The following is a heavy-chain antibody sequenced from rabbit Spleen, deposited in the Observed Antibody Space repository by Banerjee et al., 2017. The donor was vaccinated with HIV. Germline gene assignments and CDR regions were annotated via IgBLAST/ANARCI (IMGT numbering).Heavy chain of an antibody. Sequence: QEQLGGSGGGLVPPEGSLTLPCTASGVSLLYKAAMCLVRQAPGKGLEWIACINIVTGKSVYASWAKGRFIMSRTSSTTVTLQMTRLTAADTATYFCARDTSSSFSSYGMDLWGQGTLVTVS. CDR3: ARDTSSSFSSYGMDL. D-gene: IGHD1-1*01. V-gene: IGHV1S45*01. CDR2: INIVTGKS. CDR1: GVSLLYKAA. J-gene: IGHJ3*01.